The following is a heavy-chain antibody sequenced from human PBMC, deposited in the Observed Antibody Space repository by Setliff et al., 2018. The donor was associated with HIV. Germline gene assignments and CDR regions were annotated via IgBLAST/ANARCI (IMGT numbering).Heavy chain of an antibody. V-gene: IGHV1-69*10. CDR1: GGTFSSYV. Sequence: ASVKVSCKASGGTFSSYVISWVRQAPGQGPEWMGGIIPMYGVTNYAQKFQGRVTMTRDTSTSTVCVELSSLRSEDTAVYYCARGWGAERWLQLDPRYFDLWGRGTLVTVSS. D-gene: IGHD5-12*01. CDR3: ARGWGAERWLQLDPRYFDL. CDR2: IIPMYGVT. J-gene: IGHJ2*01.